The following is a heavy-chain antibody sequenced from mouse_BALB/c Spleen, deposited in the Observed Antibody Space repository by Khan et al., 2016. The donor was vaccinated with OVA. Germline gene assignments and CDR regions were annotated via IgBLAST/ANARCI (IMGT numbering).Heavy chain of an antibody. Sequence: QVQLKESGPGLVAPSQSLSITCTISGFSLTNYGVHWVRQPPGKGLEWLVVIWSDGSTTYNSALKSRLTISKDNSKRQVFLKMNSLQTDDTAMYFCARQPYYDYNIMDYWGQGTSVTVSS. CDR1: GFSLTNYG. D-gene: IGHD2-10*01. CDR3: ARQPYYDYNIMDY. V-gene: IGHV2-6-1*01. CDR2: IWSDGST. J-gene: IGHJ4*01.